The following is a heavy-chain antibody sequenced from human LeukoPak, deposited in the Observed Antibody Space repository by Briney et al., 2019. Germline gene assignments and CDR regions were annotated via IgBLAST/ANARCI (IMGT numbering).Heavy chain of an antibody. Sequence: GGSMRLSCVASAFSDKSNYMSWVRQAPGKGMEWVSVSYSDGSTYYEDSVKGRFTVSSDVSKNTLYLQMNNLRGEDTAVYYCASRHCSGENCYAGPLDFWGQGIQVTVSS. CDR2: SYSDGST. V-gene: IGHV3-53*01. CDR3: ASRHCSGENCYAGPLDF. J-gene: IGHJ4*02. CDR1: AFSDKSNY. D-gene: IGHD2-8*02.